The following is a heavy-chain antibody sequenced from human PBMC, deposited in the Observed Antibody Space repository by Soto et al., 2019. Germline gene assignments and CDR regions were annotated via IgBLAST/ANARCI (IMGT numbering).Heavy chain of an antibody. CDR1: GGTFSSYA. CDR3: ARRYYYDSSGYPYYYYYGMDV. D-gene: IGHD3-22*01. V-gene: IGHV1-69*13. CDR2: IIPIFGTA. Sequence: GASVKVSCKASGGTFSSYAISWVRQAPGQGLEWMGGIIPIFGTANYAQKFQGRVTITADESTSTAYMELSSLRSEDTAVYYCARRYYYDSSGYPYYYYYGMDVWGQGTTLTVSS. J-gene: IGHJ6*02.